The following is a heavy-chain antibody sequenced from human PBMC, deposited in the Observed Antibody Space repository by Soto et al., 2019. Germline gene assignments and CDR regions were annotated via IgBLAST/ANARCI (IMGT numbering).Heavy chain of an antibody. CDR1: GGSISSGGYY. CDR2: IYYSGST. J-gene: IGHJ4*02. D-gene: IGHD2-2*01. Sequence: QVQLHESGPGLVKPSQTLSLTCTVSGGSISSGGYYWSWIRQHPGKGLEWIGYIYYSGSTYYNPSLKSRVTISVDTSKNQFSLKLSSVTAADTAVYYCARGRLGVRDIVVVPAAVDYWGQGTLVTVSS. V-gene: IGHV4-31*03. CDR3: ARGRLGVRDIVVVPAAVDY.